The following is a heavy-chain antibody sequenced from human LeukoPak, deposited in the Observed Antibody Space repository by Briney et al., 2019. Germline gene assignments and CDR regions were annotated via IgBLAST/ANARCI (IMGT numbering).Heavy chain of an antibody. J-gene: IGHJ6*02. Sequence: SETLSLTCTVSGDTITISSYYWGWIRQPPGKGLGWIGSINYSGSTYYNPSLKSRVTISVDTSKKQFSLKLTSVTPADTAVYHCANSLMALGPLEVWGQGTTVTVSS. CDR2: INYSGST. D-gene: IGHD3/OR15-3a*01. CDR3: ANSLMALGPLEV. V-gene: IGHV4-39*01. CDR1: GDTITISSYY.